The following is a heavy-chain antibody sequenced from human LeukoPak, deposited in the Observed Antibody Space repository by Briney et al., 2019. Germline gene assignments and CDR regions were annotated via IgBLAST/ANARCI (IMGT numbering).Heavy chain of an antibody. CDR1: GGSFSGYY. Sequence: PSETLSLTCAVYGGSFSGYYWSWIRQSPGKGLEWIGEINHSGSTNYNPSLKSRVTMSLDTSRNQFSLKLSSVTAADTAVYYCARGYLIHDSSGYHFDYFDSWGQGTLVTVSS. J-gene: IGHJ4*02. V-gene: IGHV4-34*01. D-gene: IGHD3-22*01. CDR2: INHSGST. CDR3: ARGYLIHDSSGYHFDYFDS.